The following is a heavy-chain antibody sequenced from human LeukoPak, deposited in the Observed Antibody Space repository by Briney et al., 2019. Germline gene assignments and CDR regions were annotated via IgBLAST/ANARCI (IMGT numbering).Heavy chain of an antibody. CDR1: GFTFSSYG. CDR2: IWYDGSNK. CDR3: ARREDDYTDWFDP. D-gene: IGHD5-24*01. J-gene: IGHJ5*02. V-gene: IGHV3-33*01. Sequence: GRSLRLSCAASGFTFSSYGMHWVRQAPGKGLEWVAVIWYDGSNKYYADSVKGRFTISRDNSKNTLYLQMNSLRAEDTAVYYCARREDDYTDWFDPWGQGTLVTVSS.